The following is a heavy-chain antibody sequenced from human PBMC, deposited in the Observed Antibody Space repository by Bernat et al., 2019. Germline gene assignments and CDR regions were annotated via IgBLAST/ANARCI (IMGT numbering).Heavy chain of an antibody. CDR1: GYTFTSYG. J-gene: IGHJ4*02. CDR3: ARDLTIFGVVIINFDY. D-gene: IGHD3-3*01. CDR2: ISAYIGNT. Sequence: QVQLVQSGAEVKKPGASVKVSCKASGYTFTSYGISWVRQAPGQGLEWMGWISAYIGNTNYAQKLQGRVTMTTDTSTSTAYMELRSLRSDDTAVYYCARDLTIFGVVIINFDYWGQGTLVTVSS. V-gene: IGHV1-18*04.